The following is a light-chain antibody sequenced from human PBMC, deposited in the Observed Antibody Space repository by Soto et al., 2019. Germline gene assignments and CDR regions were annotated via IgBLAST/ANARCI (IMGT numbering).Light chain of an antibody. Sequence: DIQMTQSPSSLSASVGDRVTITCRASQSISSYLNWYQQKPGKAPKLLTYAASSLQSGVPSRFSGSGSGTDFTLTISSLQPEEFATYYCQQSYSTPSTVGQGTRLEIK. CDR1: QSISSY. CDR2: AAS. V-gene: IGKV1-39*01. J-gene: IGKJ5*01. CDR3: QQSYSTPST.